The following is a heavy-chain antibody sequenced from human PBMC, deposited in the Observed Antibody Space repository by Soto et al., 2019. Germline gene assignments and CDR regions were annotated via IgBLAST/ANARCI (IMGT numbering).Heavy chain of an antibody. V-gene: IGHV3-74*01. J-gene: IGHJ4*02. CDR3: VKVLARGVGVPRFYFDS. Sequence: GGSLRLSCAASGFTFSNSWMHWVRQVSGKGLEWVSRINADGTSTSYADSVKGRFTISRDNAKNTLYLHVNSLRAEDTAVYYCVKVLARGVGVPRFYFDSWGQGALVTSPQ. CDR2: INADGTST. CDR1: GFTFSNSW. D-gene: IGHD2-2*01.